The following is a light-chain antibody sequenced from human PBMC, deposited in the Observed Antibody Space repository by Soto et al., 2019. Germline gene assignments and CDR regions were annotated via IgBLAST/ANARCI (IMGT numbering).Light chain of an antibody. Sequence: EIVWTQSPATLSLSPGERATLSCRASQSVSSSYLAWYQQKPGQAPRPLLXGASIRATGIPDRFSGSGSETDFTLPISRLEPEDFALYYCQQYGSSAPITFGQGTRLEIK. CDR3: QQYGSSAPIT. CDR1: QSVSSSY. CDR2: GAS. V-gene: IGKV3-20*01. J-gene: IGKJ5*01.